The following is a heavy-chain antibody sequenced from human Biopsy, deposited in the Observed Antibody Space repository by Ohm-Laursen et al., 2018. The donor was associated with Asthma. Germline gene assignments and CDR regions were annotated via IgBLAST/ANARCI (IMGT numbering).Heavy chain of an antibody. CDR2: ISFDGKNK. J-gene: IGHJ6*02. D-gene: IGHD1-14*01. CDR1: GFTFSSYG. CDR3: ARDQRYKVQGPFFYGMDV. Sequence: LSLTCAASGFTFSSYGMHWVRQAPGKGLEWIAVISFDGKNKYYGDSVQGRLTVSRDNSNNTLFLQMNRLRGEDSALYFCARDQRYKVQGPFFYGMDVWGQGTTVTVSS. V-gene: IGHV3-30*03.